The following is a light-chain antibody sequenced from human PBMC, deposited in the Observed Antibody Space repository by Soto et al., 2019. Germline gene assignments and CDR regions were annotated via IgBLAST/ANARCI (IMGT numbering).Light chain of an antibody. Sequence: QPAVTQEASLSGSTGGTVTLTCGFIYGSVYTANSPYRYQPAPRQAPRTLIYIISPRSSGVPDRSSGSILGNNAALANTGAHAYDESDYYCALLMRNGICVFGPGTQVT. CDR3: ALLMRNGICV. J-gene: IGLJ1*01. CDR1: YGSVYTANS. CDR2: IIS. V-gene: IGLV8-61*01.